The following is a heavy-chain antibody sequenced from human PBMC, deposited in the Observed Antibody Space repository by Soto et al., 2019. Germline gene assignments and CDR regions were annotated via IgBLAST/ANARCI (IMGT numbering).Heavy chain of an antibody. CDR3: ARAGDFWSGYYKEGHYYYYMDV. Sequence: SETLSLTCTVSGGSISSYYWSWIRQPPGKGLEWIGYIYYSGSTNYNPSLKSRVTISVDTSKNQFSLKLSSVTAADTAVYYCARAGDFWSGYYKEGHYYYYMDVWGKGTTVTVSS. D-gene: IGHD3-3*01. V-gene: IGHV4-59*01. J-gene: IGHJ6*03. CDR1: GGSISSYY. CDR2: IYYSGST.